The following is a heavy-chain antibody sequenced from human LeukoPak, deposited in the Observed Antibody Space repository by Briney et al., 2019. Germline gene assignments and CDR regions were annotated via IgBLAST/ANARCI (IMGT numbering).Heavy chain of an antibody. Sequence: GASVKVSCKASGYTFTSYVISWVRQAPGQGLEWMGWIGAYNGNTNYAQKLQGRVTMTTDTSTSTAYMELRSLRSDDTAVYYCARDKGYDILTGYEKFDYWGQGTLVTVSS. CDR1: GYTFTSYV. CDR3: ARDKGYDILTGYEKFDY. CDR2: IGAYNGNT. J-gene: IGHJ4*02. D-gene: IGHD3-9*01. V-gene: IGHV1-18*04.